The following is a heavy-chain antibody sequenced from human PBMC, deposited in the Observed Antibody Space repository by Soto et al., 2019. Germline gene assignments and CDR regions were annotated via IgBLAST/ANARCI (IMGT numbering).Heavy chain of an antibody. CDR3: ASGGMDWLRTDCSGGSCYDLDY. CDR2: IIPIFGTA. V-gene: IGHV1-69*12. Sequence: QVQLVQSGAEVKKPGSSVKVSCKASGGTFSSYAISWVRQAPGQGLEWMGGIIPIFGTANYAQKLQGRVTTTADESTRTAYMELSSLRSEDTAVYYCASGGMDWLRTDCSGGSCYDLDYWGQGTLVTVSS. D-gene: IGHD2-15*01. J-gene: IGHJ4*02. CDR1: GGTFSSYA.